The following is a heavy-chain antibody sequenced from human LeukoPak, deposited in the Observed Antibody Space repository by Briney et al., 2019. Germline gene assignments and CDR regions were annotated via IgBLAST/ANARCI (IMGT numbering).Heavy chain of an antibody. CDR3: ARATTAAYCGGDCYSGTDY. D-gene: IGHD2-21*02. CDR2: INPNSGGT. J-gene: IGHJ4*02. Sequence: ASVKVACKGSGYTFTGYYMHWVRQAPGQGLEWMGRINPNSGGTNYAQKFQGRVTMTRDTSISTAYMELSRLRSDDTAVYYCARATTAAYCGGDCYSGTDYWGQGTLVTVSS. CDR1: GYTFTGYY. V-gene: IGHV1-2*06.